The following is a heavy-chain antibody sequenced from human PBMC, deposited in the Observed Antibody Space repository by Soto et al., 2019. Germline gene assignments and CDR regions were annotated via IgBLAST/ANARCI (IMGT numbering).Heavy chain of an antibody. CDR3: ARAPSYYGSGRGRRFDP. CDR1: GFTFSSYA. D-gene: IGHD3-10*01. Sequence: PVGSLRLFCAASGFTFSSYAMHWVRKAPGKGLEWVAVISYEGSNKYYADSVKVRFTTSRDNSKNTLYLQMTSLRAEDTAVYYCARAPSYYGSGRGRRFDPWGQGTLVTVSS. CDR2: ISYEGSNK. J-gene: IGHJ5*02. V-gene: IGHV3-30-3*02.